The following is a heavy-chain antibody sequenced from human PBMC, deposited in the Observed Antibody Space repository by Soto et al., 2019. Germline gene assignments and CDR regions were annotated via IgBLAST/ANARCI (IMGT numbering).Heavy chain of an antibody. D-gene: IGHD3-10*01. Sequence: QVQLVQSGAEVKKPGSSVKVSCKASGGTFSSYAISWVRQAPGQGLEWMGGIIPIFGTAHYAQKFQGRVTITADESKSTAYMELSSLRSEDTAVYYCARDHSFYGSGSYYNLDYWGQGTLVTVSS. V-gene: IGHV1-69*01. CDR2: IIPIFGTA. CDR3: ARDHSFYGSGSYYNLDY. CDR1: GGTFSSYA. J-gene: IGHJ4*02.